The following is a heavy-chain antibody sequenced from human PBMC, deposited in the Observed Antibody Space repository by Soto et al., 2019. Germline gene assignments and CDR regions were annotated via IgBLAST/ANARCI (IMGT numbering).Heavy chain of an antibody. V-gene: IGHV5-51*01. Sequence: SGESLKISCKGSGYSFTSYWIGWVRQMPGKGLEWMGIIYPGDSDTRYSPSFQGQVTISADKSISTAYLQWSSLKASDTAMYYCARSGEGQLVRGKYYYYYYGMDVWGQGTRVTVSS. D-gene: IGHD6-6*01. CDR3: ARSGEGQLVRGKYYYYYYGMDV. CDR1: GYSFTSYW. CDR2: IYPGDSDT. J-gene: IGHJ6*02.